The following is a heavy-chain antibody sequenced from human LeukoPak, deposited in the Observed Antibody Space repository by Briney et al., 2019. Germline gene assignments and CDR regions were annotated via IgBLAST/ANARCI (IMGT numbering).Heavy chain of an antibody. J-gene: IGHJ1*01. V-gene: IGHV3-23*01. Sequence: GGSLRLSCAVSGFXFSSYAISWVRQAPGKGREWVAAISGSGGGTDYADSVKGRFTISRDNSKNTLYLQMNSLRAEDTAVYYCAKGEQWLVLYFQHWGQGTLVTVSS. CDR3: AKGEQWLVLYFQH. D-gene: IGHD6-19*01. CDR2: ISGSGGGT. CDR1: GFXFSSYA.